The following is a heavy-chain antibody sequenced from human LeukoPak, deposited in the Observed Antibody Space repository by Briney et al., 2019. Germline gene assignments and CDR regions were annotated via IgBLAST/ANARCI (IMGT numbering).Heavy chain of an antibody. D-gene: IGHD3-10*01. CDR2: ISGSGGST. CDR1: GFTFSSYA. V-gene: IGHV3-23*01. Sequence: GGSLRLSCAASGFTFSSYATSWVRQAPGKGLEWVSAISGSGGSTYYADSVKGRFTISRDNSKNTLYLQMNSLRAEDTAVYYCAKKGFGEFVIDYWGQGTLVTVSS. J-gene: IGHJ4*02. CDR3: AKKGFGEFVIDY.